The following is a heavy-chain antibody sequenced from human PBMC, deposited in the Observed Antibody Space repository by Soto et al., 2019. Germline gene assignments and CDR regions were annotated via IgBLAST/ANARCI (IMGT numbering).Heavy chain of an antibody. V-gene: IGHV1-69*01. J-gene: IGHJ3*02. D-gene: IGHD3-10*01. CDR2: IIPIFGTA. CDR3: ARDAYYYGSGALGAFDI. CDR1: GGTFSSYA. Sequence: QVQLVQSGAEVKKPGSSVKVSCKASGGTFSSYASSWVRQAPGQGLEWMGGIIPIFGTANYAQKFQGRVTITADESTSTAYMELSSLRSEDTAVYYCARDAYYYGSGALGAFDIWGQGTMVTVSS.